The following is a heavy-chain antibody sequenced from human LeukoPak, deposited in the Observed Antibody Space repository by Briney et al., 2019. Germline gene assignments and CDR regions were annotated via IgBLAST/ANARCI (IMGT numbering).Heavy chain of an antibody. Sequence: PGGSLRLSCAASGSTFSSYSMNWVRQAPGKGLEWVSSISSSSSYIYYADSVKGRFTISRDNAKNSLYLQMNSLRAEDTAVYYCARDVGAMVTGYFDLWGRGTLVTVSS. CDR3: ARDVGAMVTGYFDL. V-gene: IGHV3-21*01. J-gene: IGHJ2*01. D-gene: IGHD5-18*01. CDR2: ISSSSSYI. CDR1: GSTFSSYS.